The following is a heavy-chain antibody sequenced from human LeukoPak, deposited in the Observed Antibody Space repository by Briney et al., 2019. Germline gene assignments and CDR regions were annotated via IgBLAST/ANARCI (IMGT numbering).Heavy chain of an antibody. D-gene: IGHD5-24*01. Sequence: ASVKVSCKASGYTFTSYDINWVRQATGQGLEWMGWMNPNSGNTGYAQKFQGRVTMTRNTSISTAYMEPSSLRSEDTAVYYCALMALNGGKGIDYWGQGTLVTVSS. V-gene: IGHV1-8*01. CDR2: MNPNSGNT. CDR3: ALMALNGGKGIDY. CDR1: GYTFTSYD. J-gene: IGHJ4*02.